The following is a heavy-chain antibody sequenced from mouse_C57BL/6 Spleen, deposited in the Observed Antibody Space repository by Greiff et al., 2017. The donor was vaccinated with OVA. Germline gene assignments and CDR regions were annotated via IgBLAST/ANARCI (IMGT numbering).Heavy chain of an antibody. CDR1: GFTFSSYG. CDR2: ISSGGSYT. J-gene: IGHJ4*01. Sequence: EVKLVESRGDLVKPGGSLKLSCAASGFTFSSYGMSWVRQTPDKRLEWVATISSGGSYTYYPDSVKGRFTISRDNAKNTLYLQMSSLKSEDTAMYYCARHIVATRGAMDYWGQGTSVTVSS. CDR3: ARHIVATRGAMDY. D-gene: IGHD1-1*01. V-gene: IGHV5-6*01.